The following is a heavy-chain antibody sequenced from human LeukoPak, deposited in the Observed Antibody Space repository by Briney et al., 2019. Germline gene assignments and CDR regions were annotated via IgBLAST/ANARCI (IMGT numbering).Heavy chain of an antibody. V-gene: IGHV3-30*18. CDR3: AKEWPWENFYYGMNV. D-gene: IGHD1-26*01. CDR1: GFSFSNYG. Sequence: GGSLRHSCAASGFSFSNYGMHWVRQAPGKGLEWVAIISYDGSNKYHADSVKGRFTISRDNSKKTLYLQMSSLGAEDTAVYYCAKEWPWENFYYGMNVWGQGTTVPVSS. J-gene: IGHJ6*02. CDR2: ISYDGSNK.